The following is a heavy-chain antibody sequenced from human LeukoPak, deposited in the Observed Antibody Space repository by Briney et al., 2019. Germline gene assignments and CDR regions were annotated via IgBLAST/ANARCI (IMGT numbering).Heavy chain of an antibody. V-gene: IGHV3-66*02. Sequence: GGSLRLSCEASGFTVSSNYMIWVRQAPGKGLEWVSIICIDGGTNYADTVKGRLTISRDNSKNTLYVQMNSLRAEDTAVYYCARGGYSYDRSPRYYFDYWGQGTLVTVSS. D-gene: IGHD3-22*01. CDR3: ARGGYSYDRSPRYYFDY. CDR1: GFTVSSNY. J-gene: IGHJ4*02. CDR2: ICIDGGT.